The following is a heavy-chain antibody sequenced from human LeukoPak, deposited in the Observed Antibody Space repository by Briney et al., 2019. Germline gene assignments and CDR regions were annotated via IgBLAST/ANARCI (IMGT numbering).Heavy chain of an antibody. CDR3: VRSSGYELFDY. CDR1: GFXFSSYA. J-gene: IGHJ4*02. CDR2: ISSNGGST. D-gene: IGHD5-12*01. V-gene: IGHV3-64D*06. Sequence: GGSLRLSCSASGFXFSSYAIHWVRQAPGKGPEYVSAISSNGGSTYYADSVKGRFTISRDNSKNTLYLQMSSLRAEDTAVYYCVRSSGYELFDYWGQGTLVTVSS.